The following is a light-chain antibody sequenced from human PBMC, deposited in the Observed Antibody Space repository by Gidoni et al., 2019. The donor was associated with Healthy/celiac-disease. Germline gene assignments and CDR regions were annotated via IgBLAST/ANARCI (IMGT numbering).Light chain of an antibody. J-gene: IGKJ4*01. CDR3: QQRSNWPPFT. CDR2: DAS. Sequence: EIVLTQSPATLSLSPGERATLSCRASQSVSSYLAWYQQKPGQAPRLLIYDASNRATGIPARFSGSGSGTDCTLTISSLEPEDFAVYYCQQRSNWPPFTFGGGTKVESK. CDR1: QSVSSY. V-gene: IGKV3-11*01.